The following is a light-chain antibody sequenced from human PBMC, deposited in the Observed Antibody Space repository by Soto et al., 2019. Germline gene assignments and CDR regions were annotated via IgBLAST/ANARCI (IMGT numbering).Light chain of an antibody. Sequence: DIQMTHSPSSLSASVGDRVTITCRASQSISTYLNWYQQKSGNAPKLLIYDVSTLQPGVPSLFRGSGSGTDFPLTISSLQPEDFATYYCQQSYIAPRTFGQGTKVDIK. CDR2: DVS. CDR3: QQSYIAPRT. CDR1: QSISTY. J-gene: IGKJ1*01. V-gene: IGKV1-39*01.